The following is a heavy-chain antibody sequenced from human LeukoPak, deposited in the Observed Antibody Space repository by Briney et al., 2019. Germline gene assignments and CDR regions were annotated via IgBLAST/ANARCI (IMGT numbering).Heavy chain of an antibody. V-gene: IGHV1-69*01. D-gene: IGHD1-26*01. CDR2: IIPIFGTA. CDR3: ARARELLNYFDY. CDR1: EGTFSSYA. Sequence: SVKVSCKASEGTFSSYAISWVRQAPGQGLEWMGGIIPIFGTANYAQKFQGRVTITADESTSTAYMELSSLRSEDTAVYYCARARELLNYFDYWGQGTLVTVSS. J-gene: IGHJ4*02.